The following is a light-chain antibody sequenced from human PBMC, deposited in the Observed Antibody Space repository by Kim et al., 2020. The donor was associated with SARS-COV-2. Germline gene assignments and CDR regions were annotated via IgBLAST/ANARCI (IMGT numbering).Light chain of an antibody. CDR1: QSISTH. CDR3: QQTYTSFQIT. V-gene: IGKV1-39*01. J-gene: IGKJ5*01. Sequence: DIQMTQSSSSLSASVGDSVTITCRASQSISTHVHWYQQRPGKAPELLIYAASTLQDGVPSRFIGDGFGTYFTLTINGLQPEDFATYYCQQTYTSFQITFGQGTRLEIK. CDR2: AAS.